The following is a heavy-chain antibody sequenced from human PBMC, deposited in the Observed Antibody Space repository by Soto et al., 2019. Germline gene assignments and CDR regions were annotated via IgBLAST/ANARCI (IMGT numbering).Heavy chain of an antibody. V-gene: IGHV4-4*02. CDR2: IYYTGNT. J-gene: IGHJ4*02. Sequence: QVQLQESGPGLVKPSGTLSLTCAVSGASIITDNWWTWVRQSPGKGLEWIGEIYYTGNTIYNPSLRSRLTLSVDKSRNQFCLELTSVTAADTAVYFCARDLGIDESTALDYWGQGTLVLVSS. CDR3: ARDLGIDESTALDY. CDR1: GASIITDNW. D-gene: IGHD4-4*01.